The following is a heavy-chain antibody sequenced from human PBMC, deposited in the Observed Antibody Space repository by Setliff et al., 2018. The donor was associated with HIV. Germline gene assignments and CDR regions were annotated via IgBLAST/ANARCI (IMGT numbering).Heavy chain of an antibody. J-gene: IGHJ4*02. Sequence: SETLSLTCTVSGDSTSTYYWNWIRQSTGKGLEWIWYIYTTQTTKYHPSLKSRVTISVDTSKNQFSLKLRSVTAADTAVYYCARAVNYWGYPFDYWGQGTLGTVSS. CDR1: GDSTSTYY. V-gene: IGHV4-4*08. CDR3: ARAVNYWGYPFDY. D-gene: IGHD7-27*01. CDR2: IYTTQTT.